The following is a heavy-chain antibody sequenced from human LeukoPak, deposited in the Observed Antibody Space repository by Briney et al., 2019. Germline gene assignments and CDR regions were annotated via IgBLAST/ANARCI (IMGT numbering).Heavy chain of an antibody. Sequence: SETLSLTCSVSGDSITSGDSYWTWIRQPAGRGLEWIGLIYTSGSTKYNPSLMSRITMSLDTSKNQISLQLNSVTAADTAVYYCAREYSHWGQGTLVTVSS. D-gene: IGHD5-12*01. CDR3: AREYSH. J-gene: IGHJ4*02. CDR1: GDSITSGDSY. CDR2: IYTSGST. V-gene: IGHV4-61*02.